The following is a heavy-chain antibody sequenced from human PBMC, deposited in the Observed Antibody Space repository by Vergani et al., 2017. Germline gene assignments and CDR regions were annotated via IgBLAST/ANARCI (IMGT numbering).Heavy chain of an antibody. CDR3: AKGYGSSSWYVDLDAFDI. CDR1: GFTFDDYA. Sequence: VQLVESGGGVVQPGRSLRLSCAASGFTFDDYAMHWVRQAPGKGLEWVSGISWNSGSIGYADSVKGRFTISRDNAKNSLYLQMNSLRAEDTALYYCAKGYGSSSWYVDLDAFDIWGQGTMVTVSS. V-gene: IGHV3-9*01. CDR2: ISWNSGSI. D-gene: IGHD6-13*01. J-gene: IGHJ3*02.